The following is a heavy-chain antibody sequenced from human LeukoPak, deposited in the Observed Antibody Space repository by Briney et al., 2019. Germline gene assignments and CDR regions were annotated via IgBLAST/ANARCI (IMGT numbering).Heavy chain of an antibody. CDR1: GGTFSSYA. CDR3: ARAETPVTTFGGWFDP. J-gene: IGHJ5*02. Sequence: ASVKVSCKASGGTFSSYAISWVRQAPGQGLERMGRIIPILGIANYAQKFQGRVTITADKSTSTAYMELSSLRSEDTAVYYCARAETPVTTFGGWFDPWGQGTLVTVSS. D-gene: IGHD4-17*01. CDR2: IIPILGIA. V-gene: IGHV1-69*04.